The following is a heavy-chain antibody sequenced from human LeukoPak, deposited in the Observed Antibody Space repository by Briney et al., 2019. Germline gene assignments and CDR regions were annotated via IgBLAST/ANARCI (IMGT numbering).Heavy chain of an antibody. CDR1: GGSISSSYYY. CDR2: IYYSGST. CDR3: ARLVSCSSSCYFDY. D-gene: IGHD2-2*01. J-gene: IGHJ4*02. Sequence: PSETLSLTCTVSGGSISSSYYYWAWIRQPPGKGLVWIGSIYYSGSTYYNSPLRSRLTISVDTSKNQFSLKLSSVSAADTAAYYCARLVSCSSSCYFDYWGQGTLVTVSS. V-gene: IGHV4-39*01.